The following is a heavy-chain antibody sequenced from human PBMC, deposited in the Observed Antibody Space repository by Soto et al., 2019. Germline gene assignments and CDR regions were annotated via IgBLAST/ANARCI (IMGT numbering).Heavy chain of an antibody. CDR1: GASISGFY. CDR2: IYATGTT. Sequence: SETLSLTCTVSGASISGFYWSWIRKSAGKGLEWIGRIYATGTTDYNPSLKSRVMMSVDTSKKQFSLKLRSVTAADTAVYYCVRDGTKTLRDWFDPRGQGISVIVSA. D-gene: IGHD1-1*01. V-gene: IGHV4-4*07. CDR3: VRDGTKTLRDWFDP. J-gene: IGHJ5*02.